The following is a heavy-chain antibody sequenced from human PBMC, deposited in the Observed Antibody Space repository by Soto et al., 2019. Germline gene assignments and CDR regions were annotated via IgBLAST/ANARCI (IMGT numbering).Heavy chain of an antibody. D-gene: IGHD6-19*01. V-gene: IGHV4-59*01. CDR1: GGSISSYY. Sequence: PSETLSLTCTVSGGSISSYYWSWIRQPPGKGLEWIGYIYYSGSTNYNPSLKSRVTISVDTSKNQFSLKLSSVTAADTAVYYCARDGGSSGWYVPRFDPWGQGTLVTVCS. CDR2: IYYSGST. J-gene: IGHJ5*02. CDR3: ARDGGSSGWYVPRFDP.